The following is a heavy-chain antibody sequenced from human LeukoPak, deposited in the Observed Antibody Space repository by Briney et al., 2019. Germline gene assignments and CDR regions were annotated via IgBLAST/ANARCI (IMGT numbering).Heavy chain of an antibody. D-gene: IGHD3-16*02. CDR1: GGSISTYY. V-gene: IGHV4-59*01. Sequence: SETLSLTCTVSGGSISTYYWSWIRQPPGKGLEWIGYIYYSGSTNYNPSLKSRVTILVDTSKNQLSLKLSSVTAADTAVYYCARDVYDYVGGSYRWGWFDPWGQGTLVTVSS. J-gene: IGHJ5*02. CDR2: IYYSGST. CDR3: ARDVYDYVGGSYRWGWFDP.